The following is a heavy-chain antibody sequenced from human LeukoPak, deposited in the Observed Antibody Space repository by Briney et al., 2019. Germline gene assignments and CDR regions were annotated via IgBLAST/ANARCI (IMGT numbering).Heavy chain of an antibody. Sequence: GGSLRLSCAASGFTFSSYSMNWVRQAPGKGLEWVSSISSSSSYIYYADSVKGRFTIPRDNAKNSLYLQMNSLRAEDTAVYYCARGGTMIVVDPGAFDIWGQGTMVTVSS. J-gene: IGHJ3*02. CDR3: ARGGTMIVVDPGAFDI. V-gene: IGHV3-21*01. CDR1: GFTFSSYS. D-gene: IGHD3-22*01. CDR2: ISSSSSYI.